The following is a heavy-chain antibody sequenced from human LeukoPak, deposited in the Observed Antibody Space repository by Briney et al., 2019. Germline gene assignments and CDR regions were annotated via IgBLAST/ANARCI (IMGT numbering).Heavy chain of an antibody. J-gene: IGHJ3*02. V-gene: IGHV4-61*02. D-gene: IGHD3-22*01. CDR3: ARARDMIAVVNAFDI. Sequence: PSETLSLTCTVSGGSISSGSYYWSWIRQPPGKGLEWIGRIYTSGSTNYNPSLKSRVTISVDTSKNQFSLKLSSVTAADTAVYYCARARDMIAVVNAFDIWGQGTMVTVSS. CDR2: IYTSGST. CDR1: GGSISSGSYY.